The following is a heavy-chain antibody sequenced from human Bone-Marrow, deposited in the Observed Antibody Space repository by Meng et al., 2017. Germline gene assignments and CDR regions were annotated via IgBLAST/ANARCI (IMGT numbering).Heavy chain of an antibody. CDR1: GFTFSSYA. CDR3: ARVHFDY. V-gene: IGHV3-30*01. CDR2: ISYDGSNK. J-gene: IGHJ4*02. Sequence: QGELAGAGGGVVQPGMSLGLSVAAFGFTFSSYALHWLRQATGKGLEGVAVISYDGSNKDYADSVKGRITISRDNSKNTLYLQMNSLRAEDTAVYYCARVHFDYWGQGTLVTVSS.